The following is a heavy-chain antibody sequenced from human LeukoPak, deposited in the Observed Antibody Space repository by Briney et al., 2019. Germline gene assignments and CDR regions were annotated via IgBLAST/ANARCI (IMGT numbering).Heavy chain of an antibody. CDR1: GGTFSSYA. J-gene: IGHJ6*02. Sequence: SVKVSCKASGGTFSSYAISWVRQAPGQGLEWMGGIIPIFGTANYAQKFQGRVTITADESTSTAYMELSSLRSEDTAVYYCARVTTMLDWLPPNYYYYGMDVWGQGTTVTVSS. CDR2: IIPIFGTA. D-gene: IGHD3-9*01. V-gene: IGHV1-69*01. CDR3: ARVTTMLDWLPPNYYYYGMDV.